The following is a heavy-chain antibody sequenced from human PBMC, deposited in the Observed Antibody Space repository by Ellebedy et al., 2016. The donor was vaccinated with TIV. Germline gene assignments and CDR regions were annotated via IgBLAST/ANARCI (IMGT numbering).Heavy chain of an antibody. CDR1: GFSFDDYT. Sequence: GESLKISCAASGFSFDDYTMHWVRQAPGKGLEWVSLITWNGGSTDYGDSVRGRFSVSRDNSKASMYLQMTSLTTEDTGFYYCAKDMGSSSWLDVWGQGTLVTVSS. CDR3: AKDMGSSSWLDV. D-gene: IGHD6-19*01. J-gene: IGHJ4*02. V-gene: IGHV3-43*01. CDR2: ITWNGGST.